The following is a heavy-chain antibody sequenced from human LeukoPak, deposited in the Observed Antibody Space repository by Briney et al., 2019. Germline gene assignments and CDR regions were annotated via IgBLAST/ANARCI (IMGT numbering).Heavy chain of an antibody. Sequence: PSETLSLTCTVSGGSISSSSYYWGWIRQPPGKGLEWIGSIYYSGSTYYNPSLKSRVTISVDTSKNQFSLKLSSVTAADTAVYYCARHRGGDGYNFDYWGQGTLVTVSS. J-gene: IGHJ4*02. CDR3: ARHRGGDGYNFDY. V-gene: IGHV4-39*01. D-gene: IGHD5-24*01. CDR1: GGSISSSSYY. CDR2: IYYSGST.